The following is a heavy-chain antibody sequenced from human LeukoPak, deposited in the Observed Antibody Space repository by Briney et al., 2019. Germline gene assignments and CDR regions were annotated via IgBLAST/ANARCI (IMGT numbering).Heavy chain of an antibody. D-gene: IGHD5-12*01. J-gene: IGHJ2*01. V-gene: IGHV3-48*02. Sequence: PGGSLRLSCAASGLTFSSYSMNWLRQAPGKGLEWVSYISPIRSTVYYADSVKGRFTISRDNAKNSLYLEMNSLRDEDTAVYYCARDSATIGVYWYFDLWGRGTLVIVSS. CDR1: GLTFSSYS. CDR3: ARDSATIGVYWYFDL. CDR2: ISPIRSTV.